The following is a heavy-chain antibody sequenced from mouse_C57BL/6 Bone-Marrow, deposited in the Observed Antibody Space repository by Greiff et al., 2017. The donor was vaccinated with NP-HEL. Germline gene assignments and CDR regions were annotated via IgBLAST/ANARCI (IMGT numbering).Heavy chain of an antibody. J-gene: IGHJ1*03. D-gene: IGHD2-4*01. CDR1: GYTFTSYW. Sequence: VQLQQPGAELVKPGASVKLSCKASGYTFTSYWMHWVKQRPGQGLEWIGMIHPKSGSTNYNEKFKSKATLTVDKSSSTAYMQLSSLTSEDSAVYYCARDLLRPYWYFDVWGTGTTVTVSS. V-gene: IGHV1-64*01. CDR2: IHPKSGST. CDR3: ARDLLRPYWYFDV.